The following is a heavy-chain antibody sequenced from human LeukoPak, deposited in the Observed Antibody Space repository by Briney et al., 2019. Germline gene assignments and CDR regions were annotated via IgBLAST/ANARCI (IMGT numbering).Heavy chain of an antibody. V-gene: IGHV3-7*01. CDR2: IKQDGSEK. Sequence: GGSLRLSCAASGFTFSSYWMSWVRQAPGKGLEWVANIKQDGSEKYYVDSVKGRFTISRDNAKNSLYLQMNSLRAEDTAVYYCARSSLPGDYYYYGMDVWGQGTTVTVSS. D-gene: IGHD3-10*01. CDR3: ARSSLPGDYYYYGMDV. CDR1: GFTFSSYW. J-gene: IGHJ6*02.